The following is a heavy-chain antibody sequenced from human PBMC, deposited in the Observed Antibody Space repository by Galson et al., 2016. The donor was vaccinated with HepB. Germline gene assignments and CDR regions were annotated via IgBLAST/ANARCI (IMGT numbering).Heavy chain of an antibody. D-gene: IGHD6-13*01. V-gene: IGHV3-23*01. Sequence: SLRLSCAASEFTFSSYAMAWVRQAPGKGLEWVSGISHSGGTTYYADSVKGRFTVSRDNPKNTLYLQMSSLRAEDTAVYYCAKDLWVRQQLTYYFDYWGQGTLVTVSS. J-gene: IGHJ4*02. CDR3: AKDLWVRQQLTYYFDY. CDR2: ISHSGGTT. CDR1: EFTFSSYA.